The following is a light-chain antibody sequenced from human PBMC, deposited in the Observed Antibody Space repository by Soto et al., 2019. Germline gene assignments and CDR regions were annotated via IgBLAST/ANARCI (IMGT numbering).Light chain of an antibody. CDR2: DAS. J-gene: IGKJ4*01. V-gene: IGKV3-11*01. CDR3: QQRSRT. CDR1: ESVSRY. Sequence: EIVLTQSPATLSLSPGETATLSCRASESVSRYLAWYQQKPGQAPRLLIYDASNRATGIPTRFRGSGSGTDFTLTISSLEPDDFAVYYCQQRSRTFGGGTKVEI.